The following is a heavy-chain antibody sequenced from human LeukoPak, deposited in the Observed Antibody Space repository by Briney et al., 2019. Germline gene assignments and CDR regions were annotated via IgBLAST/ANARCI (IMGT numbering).Heavy chain of an antibody. V-gene: IGHV3-23*01. Sequence: GGSLRLSCAASGFTFSTYAMSWVRQAPGKGLEWVSAISGSGGSAYQADSVKGRFTISRDNSKNTLYLQMNSLRAEDTAVYYCAKGYSGYDLSFDYWAREPWSPSPQ. J-gene: IGHJ4*02. CDR2: ISGSGGSA. CDR3: AKGYSGYDLSFDY. CDR1: GFTFSTYA. D-gene: IGHD5-12*01.